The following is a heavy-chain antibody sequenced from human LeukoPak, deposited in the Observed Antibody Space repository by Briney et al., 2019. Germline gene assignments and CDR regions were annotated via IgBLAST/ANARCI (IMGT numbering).Heavy chain of an antibody. CDR2: INSDGSST. D-gene: IGHD2-15*01. V-gene: IGHV3-74*01. J-gene: IGHJ4*02. CDR3: ASLLIPDY. CDR1: GFTFSSYW. Sequence: GWSLRLSCAASGFTFSSYWMHWVRQAPGKGLVGVSRINSDGSSTSYADSVKGRFTISRDNAKNTLYLQTNSLRAANTPVYSGASLLIPDYWGQGTLVTVSS.